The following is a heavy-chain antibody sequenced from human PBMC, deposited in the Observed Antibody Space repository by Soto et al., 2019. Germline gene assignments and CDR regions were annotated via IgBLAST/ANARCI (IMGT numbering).Heavy chain of an antibody. Sequence: SETLSLTCAVSGGSISSGGYSWSWIRQPPGKGLEWIGSIYYSGSTYYNPSLKSRVTISVDTSKNQFSLKLSSVTAADTAVYYCARHNYYGSGSYQAAFDIWGQGTMVTVSS. CDR1: GGSISSGGYS. V-gene: IGHV4-39*01. J-gene: IGHJ3*02. D-gene: IGHD3-10*01. CDR2: IYYSGST. CDR3: ARHNYYGSGSYQAAFDI.